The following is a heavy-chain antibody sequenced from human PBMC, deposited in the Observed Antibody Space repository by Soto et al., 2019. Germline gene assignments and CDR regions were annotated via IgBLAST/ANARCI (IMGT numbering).Heavy chain of an antibody. CDR3: ARQRTTVVTKAYFDH. D-gene: IGHD2-21*02. Sequence: SETLSLTCIVSGESISSSSYYWGWIRQPPGKGLEGIGGIYYSGRTYYNPSFKSRVTISIDTAKNKSSLKLSSVTATDTAVYYSARQRTTVVTKAYFDHWGQGALVTVSS. CDR1: GESISSSSYY. V-gene: IGHV4-39*01. J-gene: IGHJ4*02. CDR2: IYYSGRT.